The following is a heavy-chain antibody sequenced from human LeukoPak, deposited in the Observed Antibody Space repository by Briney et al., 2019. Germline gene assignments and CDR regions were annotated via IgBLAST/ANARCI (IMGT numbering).Heavy chain of an antibody. Sequence: ASVKVSCKAFGYTFTSYYMHWVRQAPGQGLEWMGIINPSGGSTSYAQKFQGRVTMTRDTSTSTVYMELSSLRSEDTAVYYCASWGSGSFSFDYWGQGTLVTVSS. CDR3: ASWGSGSFSFDY. D-gene: IGHD3-10*01. V-gene: IGHV1-46*01. CDR2: INPSGGST. J-gene: IGHJ4*02. CDR1: GYTFTSYY.